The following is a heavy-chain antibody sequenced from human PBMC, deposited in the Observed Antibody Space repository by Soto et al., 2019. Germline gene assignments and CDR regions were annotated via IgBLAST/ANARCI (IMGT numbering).Heavy chain of an antibody. CDR1: GGTFNNYV. V-gene: IGHV1-69*06. CDR3: AGRCDGTNCLAHFDY. CDR2: IIPIFGTP. J-gene: IGHJ4*02. D-gene: IGHD2-2*01. Sequence: QVQLVQSGAEVKKPGSSVKVSCRASGGTFNNYVINWVRQAPGQGLEWMAGIIPIFGTPNYAQKFQGRVTITADKSTSTAYMEVNSLRSEDTAVYYCAGRCDGTNCLAHFDYWGQGTLVTVSS.